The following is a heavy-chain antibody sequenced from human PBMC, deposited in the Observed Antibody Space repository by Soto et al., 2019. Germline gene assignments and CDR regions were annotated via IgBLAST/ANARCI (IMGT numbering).Heavy chain of an antibody. CDR3: ARGGPELRFGDLVS. CDR1: GGSISSSSYY. V-gene: IGHV4-39*01. D-gene: IGHD3-10*01. J-gene: IGHJ4*02. CDR2: IYYSGST. Sequence: SETLSLTCTVSGGSISSSSYYWGWIRQPPGKGLEWIGSIYYSGSTYYNPSLKSRVTISVDTSKNQFSLKLSSVTAADTAVYYCARGGPELRFGDLVSWGQGTLVTVSS.